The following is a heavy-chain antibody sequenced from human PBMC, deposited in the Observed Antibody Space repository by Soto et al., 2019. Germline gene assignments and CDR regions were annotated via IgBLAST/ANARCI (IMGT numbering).Heavy chain of an antibody. Sequence: PGGSLRLSCAASGFTFSSYTMNWVRQAPGKGLEWVSSISISSSYIYYADSVKGRFTISRDNTKNSLYLQMDSLRAEDTAVYYCAKGGIDGANSVYLDYWPQGILVTVSS. D-gene: IGHD4-17*01. CDR3: AKGGIDGANSVYLDY. CDR2: ISISSSYI. CDR1: GFTFSSYT. V-gene: IGHV3-21*04. J-gene: IGHJ4*02.